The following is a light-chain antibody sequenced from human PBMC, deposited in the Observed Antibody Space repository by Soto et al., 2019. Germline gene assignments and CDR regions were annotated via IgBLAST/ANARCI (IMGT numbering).Light chain of an antibody. CDR1: SSDLGGYNY. J-gene: IGLJ1*01. CDR3: SSYTTSNTRQIV. CDR2: DVS. Sequence: QSALTQPASVSGSSGQSITISCTGTSSDLGGYNYVSWYQHHPGKAPKLMIYDVSNRPSGVSNRFSGSKSGNTASLTISGLQPEDEADYYCSSYTTSNTRQIVFGTGTKVTVL. V-gene: IGLV2-14*03.